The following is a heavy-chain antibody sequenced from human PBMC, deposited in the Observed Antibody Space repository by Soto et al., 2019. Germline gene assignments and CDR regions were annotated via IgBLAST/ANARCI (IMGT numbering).Heavy chain of an antibody. V-gene: IGHV1-69*06. CDR1: GGTFSSYA. CDR2: IIPIFGTA. Sequence: SVKVSCKASGGTFSSYAISWVRQAPGQGLEWMGGIIPIFGTANYAQKFQGRVTMTEDTSTDTAYMELSSLRSEDTAVYYCATKTWDCSSTSCYNYWGQGTLVTVSS. CDR3: ATKTWDCSSTSCYNY. J-gene: IGHJ4*02. D-gene: IGHD2-2*02.